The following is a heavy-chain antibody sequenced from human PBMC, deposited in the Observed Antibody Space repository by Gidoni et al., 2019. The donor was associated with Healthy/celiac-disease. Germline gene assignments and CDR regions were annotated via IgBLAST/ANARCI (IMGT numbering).Heavy chain of an antibody. CDR1: GGTCSSDA. CDR2: LSGSGGIT. Sequence: EVQLLESGGGWGQPGGSLRLSGAASGGTCSSDAMSWVRQAPGKGLEWFSSLSGSGGITSYADSVKGRFTISRDNSKNTLYLQMTSLRAEDTAVYYCASLQKHYYDSSDAFDIWGQGTMVTVSS. CDR3: ASLQKHYYDSSDAFDI. V-gene: IGHV3-23*01. D-gene: IGHD3-22*01. J-gene: IGHJ3*02.